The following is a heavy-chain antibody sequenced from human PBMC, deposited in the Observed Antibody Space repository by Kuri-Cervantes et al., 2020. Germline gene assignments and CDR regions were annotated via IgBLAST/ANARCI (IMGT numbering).Heavy chain of an antibody. J-gene: IGHJ4*02. CDR3: ARVRGSGCHHG. D-gene: IGHD6-19*01. Sequence: ASVKVSCKASGYTFTGYYMHWVRQAPGQGLEWMGWINPNSGGTNYAQKFQGGVTMTRDMSISTAYMELSRLRSDDTAVYYCARVRGSGCHHGWGQGTLVTVSS. CDR2: INPNSGGT. V-gene: IGHV1-2*02. CDR1: GYTFTGYY.